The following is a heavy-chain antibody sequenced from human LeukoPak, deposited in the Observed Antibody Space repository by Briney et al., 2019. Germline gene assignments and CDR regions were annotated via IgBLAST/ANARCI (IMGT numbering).Heavy chain of an antibody. CDR1: GGSISSYY. D-gene: IGHD2-8*01. CDR3: ARGPQWGNDILGWFDP. J-gene: IGHJ5*02. CDR2: IYYSGST. Sequence: TSETLSLTCTVSGGSISSYYWSWIRQPPGKGLEWIGYIYYSGSTNYNPSLKSRVTISVDTSKNQFSLKLSSVTAADTAVYYCARGPQWGNDILGWFDPWGQGTLVTVSS. V-gene: IGHV4-59*01.